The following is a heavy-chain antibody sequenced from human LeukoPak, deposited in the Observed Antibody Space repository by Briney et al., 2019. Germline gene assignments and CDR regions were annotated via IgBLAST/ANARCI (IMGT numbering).Heavy chain of an antibody. J-gene: IGHJ4*02. CDR3: ARDRAAFGVVQVGY. D-gene: IGHD3-3*01. V-gene: IGHV3-74*01. CDR1: GFTFSTYW. CDR2: INSDGTNT. Sequence: GGSLRLSCAASGFTFSTYWMHWVRQAPGKGLVWVSRINSDGTNTYYADSVKGRFTISRDNTKNTLYLQMNSLRTEDTAVYYCARDRAAFGVVQVGYWGQGTLVTVSS.